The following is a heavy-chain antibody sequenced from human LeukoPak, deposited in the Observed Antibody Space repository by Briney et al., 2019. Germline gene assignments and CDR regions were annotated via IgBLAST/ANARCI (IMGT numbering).Heavy chain of an antibody. D-gene: IGHD5-24*01. CDR1: TFTVASNY. CDR3: ARVRDVHNRVFEN. CDR2: IYQGGST. V-gene: IGHV3-53*01. Sequence: GGSLRLSCAVSTFTVASNYMSWVRQTPGKGLVWVSDIYQGGSTYYSDSVKGRFTISRDISKNTLHLQMNNLRVDDTAVYYCARVRDVHNRVFENWGQGTLVTVS. J-gene: IGHJ4*02.